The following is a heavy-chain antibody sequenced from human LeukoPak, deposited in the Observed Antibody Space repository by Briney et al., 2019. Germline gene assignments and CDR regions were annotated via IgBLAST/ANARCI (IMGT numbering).Heavy chain of an antibody. CDR2: IYYSGST. CDR3: ARHEAVVTFDY. Sequence: PSETLSLTCTVSGGSISSYYWSWIRQPPGEGLEWIGYIYYSGSTNYNPSLKSRVTISVDTSKNQFSLKLSSVTAADTAVYYCARHEAVVTFDYWGQGTLVTVSS. CDR1: GGSISSYY. D-gene: IGHD4-23*01. J-gene: IGHJ4*02. V-gene: IGHV4-59*08.